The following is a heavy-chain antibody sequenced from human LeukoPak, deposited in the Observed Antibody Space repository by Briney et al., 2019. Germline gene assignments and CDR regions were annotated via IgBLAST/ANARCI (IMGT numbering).Heavy chain of an antibody. CDR1: GFTFSSYA. J-gene: IGHJ5*02. Sequence: GGSLRLSCAASGFTFSSYAMHWVRQAPGKGLEWVAVISYDGSNKYYADSVKGRFTISRDNSKNTLYLQMNSLRAEDTAVYYCARRVMRGYSYTFDPWGQGTLVTVSS. V-gene: IGHV3-30*04. CDR2: ISYDGSNK. CDR3: ARRVMRGYSYTFDP. D-gene: IGHD5-18*01.